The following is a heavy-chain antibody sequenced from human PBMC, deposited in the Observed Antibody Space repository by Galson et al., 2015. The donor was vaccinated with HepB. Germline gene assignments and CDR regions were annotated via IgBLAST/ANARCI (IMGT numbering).Heavy chain of an antibody. Sequence: SVKVSCKASGSTFTGYYMHWVRQAPGQGLEWMGWINPNSGGTNYAQKFQGRVTMTRDTSISTAYMELSRLGSEDTAVYYCARGGGTMVRGVIHLGYYYMDVWGKGTTVTVSS. D-gene: IGHD3-10*01. V-gene: IGHV1-2*02. CDR3: ARGGGTMVRGVIHLGYYYMDV. CDR1: GSTFTGYY. J-gene: IGHJ6*03. CDR2: INPNSGGT.